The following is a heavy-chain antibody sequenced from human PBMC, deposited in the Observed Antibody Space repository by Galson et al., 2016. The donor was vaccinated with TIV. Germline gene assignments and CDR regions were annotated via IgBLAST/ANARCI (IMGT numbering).Heavy chain of an antibody. J-gene: IGHJ1*01. CDR2: MNPNSGNT. CDR1: GYTFTSYD. CDR3: IRGRTISRGGEYFHH. V-gene: IGHV1-8*01. D-gene: IGHD2-15*01. Sequence: SVKVSCKGSGYTFTSYDINWVRQATGQGLEWMGWMNPNSGNTGYAQDFQGRVTMTRDTSISTAYMELSSVRSEDTAVYYCIRGRTISRGGEYFHHWSQGTLGTVSS.